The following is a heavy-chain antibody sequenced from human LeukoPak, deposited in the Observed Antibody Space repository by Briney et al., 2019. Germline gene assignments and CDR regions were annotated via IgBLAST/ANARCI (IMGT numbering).Heavy chain of an antibody. CDR3: AREADYYDSSGYYRWFDY. J-gene: IGHJ4*02. CDR1: GGSISSYC. D-gene: IGHD3-22*01. CDR2: IYYSGST. V-gene: IGHV4-59*01. Sequence: PSETLSLTCTVSGGSISSYCWSWIRQPPGKGLEWIGYIYYSGSTNYNPSLKSRVTISVDTSKNQFSLKLSSVTAADTAVYYCAREADYYDSSGYYRWFDYWGQGTLVTVSS.